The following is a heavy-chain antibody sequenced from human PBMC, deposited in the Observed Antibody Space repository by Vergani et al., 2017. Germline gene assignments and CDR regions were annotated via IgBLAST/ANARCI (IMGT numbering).Heavy chain of an antibody. J-gene: IGHJ4*02. V-gene: IGHV4-38-2*02. CDR1: GYSISSGYY. CDR3: ARQSGHDLGGYFDF. Sequence: QVQLQESGPGLLKPSETLSLTCTVSGYSISSGYYWAWIRQPPGKGLEWIGSIYNSGRTYDNPSLRGRVTMSVDTSRNQFSLKLDPVIAADTAVYYCARQSGHDLGGYFDFWGQGTRLTVSS. D-gene: IGHD5-12*01. CDR2: IYNSGRT.